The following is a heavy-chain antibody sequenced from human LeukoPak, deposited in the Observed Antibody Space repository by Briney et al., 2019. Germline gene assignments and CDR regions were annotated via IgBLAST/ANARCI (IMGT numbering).Heavy chain of an antibody. CDR1: GGSFSGYY. CDR2: IFYSGST. D-gene: IGHD6-25*01. CDR3: ARGGFSAFFDP. Sequence: TTSETLSLTCAVYGGSFSGYYWSWIRQPPGKGLEWIGSIFYSGSTYYNPSLKSRVTISVDTSKNQFSLKLNSVTAADTAVYYCARGGFSAFFDPWGQGTLVTVSS. V-gene: IGHV4-34*01. J-gene: IGHJ5*02.